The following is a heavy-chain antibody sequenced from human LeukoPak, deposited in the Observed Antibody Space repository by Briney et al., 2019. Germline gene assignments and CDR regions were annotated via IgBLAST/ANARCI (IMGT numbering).Heavy chain of an antibody. J-gene: IGHJ1*01. CDR2: ISTNSKTI. Sequence: GGSLRLSCVGSGFTFSRYSLNWVCQAPGKGLEWVSYISTNSKTIKYADSVKGRFAISRDNAKDFLYLQMTSLRAEDTAVYYCARYF. CDR3: ARYF. V-gene: IGHV3-48*01. CDR1: GFTFSRYS.